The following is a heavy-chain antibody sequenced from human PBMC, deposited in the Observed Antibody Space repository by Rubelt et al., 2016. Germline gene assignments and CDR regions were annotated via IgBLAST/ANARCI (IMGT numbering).Heavy chain of an antibody. CDR2: IKQDGSEK. CDR3: ARVLVVEGGGYNSGFDY. J-gene: IGHJ4*02. CDR1: GFTFGNHW. Sequence: EVQLVESGGGLVQPGGSLRLSCAASGFTFGNHWMSWIRQAPGKGLEWVANIKQDGSEKYYVDSVTGRFTISSDTAKNSLYLKMNSLRAGDTAVYYCARVLVVEGGGYNSGFDYWGQGTLVTVSS. D-gene: IGHD5-24*01. V-gene: IGHV3-7*03.